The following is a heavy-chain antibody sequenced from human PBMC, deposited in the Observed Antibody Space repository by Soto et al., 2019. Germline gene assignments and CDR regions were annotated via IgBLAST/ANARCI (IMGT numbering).Heavy chain of an antibody. Sequence: GASVKVSCKASGGTFSSYAISWVRQAPGQGLEWMGGIIPIFGTANYAQKFQGRVTITADESTSTAYVELSSLRSEDTAVYYCAREEDTRGYSYGSLDYWGQGTLVTVSS. CDR1: GGTFSSYA. CDR2: IIPIFGTA. D-gene: IGHD5-18*01. V-gene: IGHV1-69*13. J-gene: IGHJ4*02. CDR3: AREEDTRGYSYGSLDY.